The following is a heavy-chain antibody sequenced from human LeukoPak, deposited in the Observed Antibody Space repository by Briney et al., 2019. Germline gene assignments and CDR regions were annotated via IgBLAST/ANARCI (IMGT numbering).Heavy chain of an antibody. CDR3: AKFALSSHYYMDV. V-gene: IGHV3-23*01. Sequence: GGSLRLSCAAFGFTFSSYGMSWVRQAPGKGLEWVSAISGSGGSTYYADSVKGRLTISRDNSKNTLYLQMNSLRAEDTAVYYCAKFALSSHYYMDVWGKGTTVTISS. CDR1: GFTFSSYG. J-gene: IGHJ6*03. CDR2: ISGSGGST.